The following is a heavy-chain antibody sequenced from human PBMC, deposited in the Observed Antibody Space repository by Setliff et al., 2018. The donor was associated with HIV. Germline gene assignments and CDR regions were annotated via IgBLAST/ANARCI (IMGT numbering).Heavy chain of an antibody. J-gene: IGHJ6*03. CDR3: ARGIDWGHFYYYYMDV. V-gene: IGHV4-59*12. Sequence: SETLSLTCTVPGGSISNYYWSWIRQPPGKGLEWIGYIYFTGNTNYNPSLKSRVTISLDTSKNQFSLKLSSVTAADTAVYFCARGIDWGHFYYYYMDVWGKGTTVTVSS. D-gene: IGHD7-27*01. CDR2: IYFTGNT. CDR1: GGSISNYY.